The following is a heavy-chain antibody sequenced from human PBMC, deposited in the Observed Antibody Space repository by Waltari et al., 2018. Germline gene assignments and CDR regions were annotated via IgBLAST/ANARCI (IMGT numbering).Heavy chain of an antibody. V-gene: IGHV3-30-3*01. CDR3: ARDRYDSSGYYNY. CDR1: GFTFSSYT. Sequence: QVQLVESGGGVVQPGRSLRLSCVGSGFTFSSYTMHCVRQAPGKGMEWVAVISSDGSNKYCADSVKGRFTISRDNSKNTLYLQMSSLRAEDTAVYYCARDRYDSSGYYNYWGQGTLLTVSS. D-gene: IGHD3-22*01. CDR2: ISSDGSNK. J-gene: IGHJ4*02.